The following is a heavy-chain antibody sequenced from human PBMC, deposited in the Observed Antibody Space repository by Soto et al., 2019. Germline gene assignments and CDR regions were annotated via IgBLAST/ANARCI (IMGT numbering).Heavy chain of an antibody. J-gene: IGHJ6*02. Sequence: SETLSLTCTVSGASISRYYWSWIRQSPGKGLEWIGYLYNTGSTIYNPSLKSRVTISVDTSKNQFSLKMNSVTAADTAVYYCARGVDAGMDVWGQGTTVTVSS. CDR3: ARGVDAGMDV. CDR2: LYNTGST. CDR1: GASISRYY. V-gene: IGHV4-59*01. D-gene: IGHD2-8*01.